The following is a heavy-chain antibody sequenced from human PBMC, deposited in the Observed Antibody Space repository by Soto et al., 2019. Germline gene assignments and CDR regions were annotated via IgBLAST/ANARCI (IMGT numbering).Heavy chain of an antibody. CDR1: GGTFSTYG. CDR2: IVPLFGTS. CDR3: ARDNPTVTTNYNYHYNRIDV. D-gene: IGHD4-4*01. J-gene: IGHJ6*02. Sequence: QGKLVQSGAEVRKPGAAVKVSCKASGGTFSTYGINWVRQAPGQGLEWMGGIVPLFGTSSYAQQFEGKVTITADESSSTAYMELSSLRSEETAVYYCARDNPTVTTNYNYHYNRIDVWRLGTTVTVSS. V-gene: IGHV1-69*01.